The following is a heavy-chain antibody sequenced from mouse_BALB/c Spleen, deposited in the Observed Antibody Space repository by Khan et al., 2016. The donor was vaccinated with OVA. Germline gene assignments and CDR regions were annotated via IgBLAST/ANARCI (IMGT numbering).Heavy chain of an antibody. J-gene: IGHJ2*01. D-gene: IGHD1-1*01. Sequence: EVELVESGGGLVKPGESLKLSCAASGFPFSSYVMSWVRQTPEKRLEWVASISSGGKAHYADSLQGRFTIFRDDARNILYLQMSSLRSEDTAIYDCTRGPYYFDISYFDYWDQGTTLTVSS. CDR2: ISSGGKA. CDR3: TRGPYYFDISYFDY. V-gene: IGHV5-6-5*01. CDR1: GFPFSSYV.